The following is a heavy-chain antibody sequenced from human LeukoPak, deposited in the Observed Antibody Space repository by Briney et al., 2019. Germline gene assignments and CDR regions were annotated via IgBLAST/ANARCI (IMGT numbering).Heavy chain of an antibody. CDR2: IHPNSGAS. CDR1: TGYY. J-gene: IGHJ3*02. Sequence: GASVTVSCKTSTGYYMHWVRQAPGQGLEYMGWIHPNSGASKSVPKFQGRVTMTRDTSINTDYVELSSLTSDDTAMYYCAREGRAGSSGWFGAFDIWGQGTMVIVSS. V-gene: IGHV1-2*02. D-gene: IGHD6-13*01. CDR3: AREGRAGSSGWFGAFDI.